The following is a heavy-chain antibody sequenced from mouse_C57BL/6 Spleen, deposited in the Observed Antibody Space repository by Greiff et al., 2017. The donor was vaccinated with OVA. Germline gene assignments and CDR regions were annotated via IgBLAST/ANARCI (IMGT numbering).Heavy chain of an antibody. CDR3: ARQLKNYFDY. CDR1: GYAFSSYW. V-gene: IGHV1-80*01. Sequence: QVHVKQSGAELVKPGASVKISCKASGYAFSSYWMNWVKQRPGKGLEWIGQIYPGDGDTNYNGKFKGKATLTADKSSSTAYMQLSSLTSEDSAVYFCARQLKNYFDYWGQGTTLTVSS. D-gene: IGHD3-2*02. J-gene: IGHJ2*01. CDR2: IYPGDGDT.